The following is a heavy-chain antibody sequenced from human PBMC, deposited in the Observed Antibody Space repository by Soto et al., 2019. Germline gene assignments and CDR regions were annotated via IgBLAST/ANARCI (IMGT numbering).Heavy chain of an antibody. Sequence: SGPTLVNPTQTLTLTCTFSGFSLSTSGMCVSWIRQPPGKALEWLALIDWDDDKYYSTSLKTRLTISKDTSKNQVVLTMTNMDPVNTPTFYWARLNYYDSSGYPCSAPGAQEPLVPVPS. V-gene: IGHV2-70*01. J-gene: IGHJ5*02. CDR2: IDWDDDK. D-gene: IGHD3-22*01. CDR3: ARLNYYDSSGYPCSAP. CDR1: GFSLSTSGMC.